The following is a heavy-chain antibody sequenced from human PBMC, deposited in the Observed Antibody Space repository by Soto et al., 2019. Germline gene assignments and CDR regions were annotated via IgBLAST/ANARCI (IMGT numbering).Heavy chain of an antibody. CDR1: GISLSTYHMG. V-gene: IGHV2-5*02. CDR2: IYWDDDK. CDR3: AHAGDYDLLTFDH. D-gene: IGHD4-17*01. J-gene: IGHJ4*02. Sequence: QITLKESGPTLVRPAQTLTLTCDFSGISLSTYHMGVAWIRQPPGKALEWLALIYWDDDKRYSPSLKARLAISKDTSSNQVVLTITHMAPGDTATYFCAHAGDYDLLTFDHWGPGTLVTVSS.